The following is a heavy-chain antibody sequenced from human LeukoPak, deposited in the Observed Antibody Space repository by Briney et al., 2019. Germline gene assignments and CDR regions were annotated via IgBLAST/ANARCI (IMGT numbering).Heavy chain of an antibody. CDR2: IYTSGST. CDR3: ARGDQLLWDNWFDP. CDR1: GGSISSGSYY. D-gene: IGHD2-2*01. V-gene: IGHV4-61*02. Sequence: SETLSLTCTVSGGSISSGSYYWSWIRQPAGKGLEWIGRIYTSGSTNYNPSLKSRVTISVDTSKNQFSLKLSSVTAADTAVYYCARGDQLLWDNWFDPWGQGTLVTVSS. J-gene: IGHJ5*02.